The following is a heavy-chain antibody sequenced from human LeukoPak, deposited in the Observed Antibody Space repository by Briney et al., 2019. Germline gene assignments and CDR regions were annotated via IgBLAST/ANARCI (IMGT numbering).Heavy chain of an antibody. CDR2: INGHNGHT. V-gene: IGHV1-18*01. CDR3: ARPISGGDAFDI. Sequence: ASVKVSCKASGYTFTSYGISWVRQAPGQGLEWMGWINGHNGHTNYAQKLQGRVTMTTDTSTTTAYMELSSLRSEDTAVYYCARPISGGDAFDIWGQGTMVTVSS. J-gene: IGHJ3*02. D-gene: IGHD1-26*01. CDR1: GYTFTSYG.